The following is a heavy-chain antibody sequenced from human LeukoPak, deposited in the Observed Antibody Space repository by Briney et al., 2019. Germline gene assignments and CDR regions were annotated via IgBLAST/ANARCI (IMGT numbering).Heavy chain of an antibody. CDR1: GGSISRSGYY. J-gene: IGHJ1*01. CDR2: IYYSGST. D-gene: IGHD1-26*01. V-gene: IGHV4-39*01. Sequence: SETLSLTYTVSGGSISRSGYYWGWIRRPPGKGLEWIGSIYYSGSTYYNPSLKSRVTISVDTSKNQFSLKLSSVTAPDSAVYYCARHDVPGSTSLTTFHHWGQGTLVTVSS. CDR3: ARHDVPGSTSLTTFHH.